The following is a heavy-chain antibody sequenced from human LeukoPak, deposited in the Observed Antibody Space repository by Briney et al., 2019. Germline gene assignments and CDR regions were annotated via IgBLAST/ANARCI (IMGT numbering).Heavy chain of an antibody. J-gene: IGHJ1*01. D-gene: IGHD3-22*01. V-gene: IGHV3-48*03. Sequence: GESLRLSCAASGFPLSSYELNWVRPAAGRGREWVSYISRSGSTIYYEASGRGRFTIFRDNAKNSLHLQMNSLRAEDTAVYYCARQYYYDSSGYYDACFQRWGQGTLVTVSS. CDR2: ISRSGSTI. CDR1: GFPLSSYE. CDR3: ARQYYYDSSGYYDACFQR.